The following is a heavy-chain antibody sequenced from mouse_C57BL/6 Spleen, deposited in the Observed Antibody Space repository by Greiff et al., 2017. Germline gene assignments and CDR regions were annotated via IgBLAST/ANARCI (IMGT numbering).Heavy chain of an antibody. CDR3: VRDPYYYGIPYYAMDH. Sequence: EVQLVESGGGLVQPQGSLKLSWAASGFTFNTYAMHWVRQAPGKGLEWVARIRSKSSNYATYYAGSVKDRFTITRDYSKSMLNLQMNNLKTEDTAMYYCVRDPYYYGIPYYAMDHWGQGTSVTVSS. CDR2: IRSKSSNYAT. D-gene: IGHD1-1*01. CDR1: GFTFNTYA. V-gene: IGHV10-3*01. J-gene: IGHJ4*01.